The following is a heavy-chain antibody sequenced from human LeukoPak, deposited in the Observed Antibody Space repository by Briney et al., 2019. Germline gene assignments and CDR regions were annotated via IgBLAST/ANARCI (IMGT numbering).Heavy chain of an antibody. V-gene: IGHV3-23*01. D-gene: IGHD5-12*01. CDR1: GFSFTTYA. CDR2: VSGSGNTI. J-gene: IGHJ4*02. Sequence: GGSLRLSCAASGFSFTTYALSWVRQAPGKGLEWISVVSGSGNTIYYADSVKGRFTISRDPSKKTVFLQMNSLRAEDTAVYYCAKGRMVATLFYFDYWGQGTLVTVSS. CDR3: AKGRMVATLFYFDY.